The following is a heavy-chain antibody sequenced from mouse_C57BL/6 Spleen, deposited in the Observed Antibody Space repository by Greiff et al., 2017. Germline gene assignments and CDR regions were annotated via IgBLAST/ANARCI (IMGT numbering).Heavy chain of an antibody. CDR3: TGVYGSSLYYYAMDY. J-gene: IGHJ4*01. Sequence: EVQVVESGGGLVQPGGSMKLSCVASGFTFSNYWMNWVRQSPEKGLEWVAQIRLKSDNYATHYAESVKGRFTISRDDSKSSVYLQMNNLRAEDTGIYYCTGVYGSSLYYYAMDYWGQGTSVTVSS. V-gene: IGHV6-3*01. CDR2: IRLKSDNYAT. D-gene: IGHD1-1*01. CDR1: GFTFSNYW.